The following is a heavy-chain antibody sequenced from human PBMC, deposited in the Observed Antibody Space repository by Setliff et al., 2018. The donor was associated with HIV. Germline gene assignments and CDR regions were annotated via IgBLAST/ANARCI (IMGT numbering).Heavy chain of an antibody. CDR2: ISNDGSEK. V-gene: IGHV3-30*04. D-gene: IGHD3-3*01. CDR1: GFTFSSYA. J-gene: IGHJ4*02. CDR3: LRERNFWSRSPG. Sequence: GGSLRLSCAASGFTFSSYAMHWVRQAPGKGLEWVAVISNDGSEKYYVDSVKGRFTISRDNAKNSLSLQMNSLRAEDTAVYYCLRERNFWSRSPGWGQGTLVTVSS.